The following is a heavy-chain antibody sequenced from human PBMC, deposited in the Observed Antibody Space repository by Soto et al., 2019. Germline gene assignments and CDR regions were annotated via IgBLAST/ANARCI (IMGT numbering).Heavy chain of an antibody. CDR2: MNPYSNNA. CDR1: GYTFTNYD. J-gene: IGHJ2*01. V-gene: IGHV1-8*01. CDR3: ARGAAYYYDKQVVYRNWYFDL. Sequence: QAQLVQSGTEVKKPGASVKVSCQASGYTFTNYDIFWMRQATGEGLEWMGWMNPYSNNAGYAEKFQGRVTMTRYTSTSTAYMELSGLTSEDTAVYYCARGAAYYYDKQVVYRNWYFDLWGRGTLLRVSS. D-gene: IGHD3-22*01.